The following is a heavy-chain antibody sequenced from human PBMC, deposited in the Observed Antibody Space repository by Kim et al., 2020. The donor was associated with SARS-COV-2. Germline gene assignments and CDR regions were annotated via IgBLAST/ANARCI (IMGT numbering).Heavy chain of an antibody. CDR3: AKYYDSSGYYWGSFDY. V-gene: IGHV3-23*01. J-gene: IGHJ4*02. D-gene: IGHD3-22*01. CDR2: ISGSGGST. CDR1: GFTFSSYA. Sequence: GGSLRLSCAASGFTFSSYAMSWVRQAPGKGLEWVSAISGSGGSTYYADSVKGRFTISRDNSKNTLYLQMNSLRAEDTAVYYCAKYYDSSGYYWGSFDYWGQGTLVTVSS.